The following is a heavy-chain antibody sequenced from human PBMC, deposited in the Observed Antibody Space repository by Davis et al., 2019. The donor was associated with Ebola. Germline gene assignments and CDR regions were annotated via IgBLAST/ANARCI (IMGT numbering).Heavy chain of an antibody. J-gene: IGHJ3*02. CDR3: ASRKLNYDSRPGAFDI. CDR2: IYYSGST. Sequence: PSETLSLTCTVSGGSISSSSYYWGWIRQPPGKGLEWIGSIYYSGSTYYNPSLKSRVTISVDTSKNQFSLKLSSVTAADTAVYYCASRKLNYDSRPGAFDIWGQGTMVTVSS. D-gene: IGHD3-22*01. V-gene: IGHV4-39*01. CDR1: GGSISSSSYY.